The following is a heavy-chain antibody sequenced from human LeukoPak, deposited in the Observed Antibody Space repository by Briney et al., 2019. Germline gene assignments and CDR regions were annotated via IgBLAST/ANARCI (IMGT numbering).Heavy chain of an antibody. D-gene: IGHD6-13*01. V-gene: IGHV4-59*01. Sequence: SETLSLTCTVSGGSISSYYWSWIRQPPGKGLEWIGYIYYSGSTNYNPSLKSRVTISVDTSKNQFSLKLSSVTAADTAVYYCARRSSSADDAFDIWGQGTMVTVSS. CDR1: GGSISSYY. J-gene: IGHJ3*02. CDR2: IYYSGST. CDR3: ARRSSSADDAFDI.